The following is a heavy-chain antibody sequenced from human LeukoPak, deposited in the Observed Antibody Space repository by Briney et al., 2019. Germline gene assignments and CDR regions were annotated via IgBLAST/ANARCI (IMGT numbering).Heavy chain of an antibody. CDR2: IKHAGSEI. D-gene: IGHD5-24*01. CDR3: ARVQPRLQLFYAFDI. V-gene: IGHV3-7*01. Sequence: GGSLRLSCAASGFTFGSYWMSWVRQAPGKGLEWVANIKHAGSEINYVDSVKGRFTISRDNAKNSLYLQMNSLRAEDTAVYYCARVQPRLQLFYAFDIWGQGTMVTVSS. CDR1: GFTFGSYW. J-gene: IGHJ3*02.